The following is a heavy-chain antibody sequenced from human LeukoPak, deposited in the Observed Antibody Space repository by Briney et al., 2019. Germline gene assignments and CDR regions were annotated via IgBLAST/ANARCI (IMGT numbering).Heavy chain of an antibody. V-gene: IGHV3-7*05. CDR1: GFTFSNYW. CDR2: IRQDGNEK. Sequence: GGSLRLSCVASGFTFSNYWMTWVRRAPGKGLEWVANIRQDGNEKYYVDSVKGRFSIYRDNAKNSLSLHMNDLRAEDTAVYYCASLSGDWYLVDYWGQGSLVTVSS. J-gene: IGHJ4*02. D-gene: IGHD6-19*01. CDR3: ASLSGDWYLVDY.